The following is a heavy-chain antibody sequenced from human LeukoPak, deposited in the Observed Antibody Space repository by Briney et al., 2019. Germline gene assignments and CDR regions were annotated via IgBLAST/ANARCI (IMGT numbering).Heavy chain of an antibody. CDR3: AKDRRGGGSGSYYNY. D-gene: IGHD3-10*01. V-gene: IGHV3-30*18. CDR2: ISYDASNK. J-gene: IGHJ4*02. Sequence: GGSLRLSCAASGFTFSSYGMHWVRQAPGKGLEWVAVISYDASNKYYADSVKGRFTISRDNSENTLYLQMNSLRAEDTAVYYCAKDRRGGGSGSYYNYWGQGTLVTVSS. CDR1: GFTFSSYG.